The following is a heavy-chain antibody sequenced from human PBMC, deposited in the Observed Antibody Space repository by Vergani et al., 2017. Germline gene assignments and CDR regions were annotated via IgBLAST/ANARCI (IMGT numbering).Heavy chain of an antibody. CDR3: ARAYYYGSGSPLYYYYGMDV. CDR1: GFTFSSYG. V-gene: IGHV3-33*01. D-gene: IGHD3-10*01. CDR2: IWYDGSNK. J-gene: IGHJ6*02. Sequence: VQLLESGGGLVQPGGSLRLSCAASGFTFSSYGMHWVRQAPGKGLEWVAVIWYDGSNKYYADSVKGRFTISRDNSKNTLYLQMNSLRAEDTAVYYCARAYYYGSGSPLYYYYGMDVWGQGTTVTVSS.